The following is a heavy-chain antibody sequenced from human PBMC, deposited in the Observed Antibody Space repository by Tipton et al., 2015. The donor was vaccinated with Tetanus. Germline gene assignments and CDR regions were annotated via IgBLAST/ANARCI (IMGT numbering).Heavy chain of an antibody. Sequence: QLVQSGAEVKKPGSSVKVSCKTSGGTFSNYAISWVRQAPGQGLEWMGGITPLFGAANYAQKFQGRVTITADESTKTAYMALSSLRSEDTALYYCAREGMRLAANPFDYWGQGTLVTVSS. CDR1: GGTFSNYA. V-gene: IGHV1-69*01. CDR2: ITPLFGAA. CDR3: AREGMRLAANPFDY. D-gene: IGHD3-9*01. J-gene: IGHJ4*02.